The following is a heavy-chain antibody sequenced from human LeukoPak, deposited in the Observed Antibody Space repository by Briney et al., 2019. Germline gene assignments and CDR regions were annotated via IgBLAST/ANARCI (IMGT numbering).Heavy chain of an antibody. CDR1: GGSISYYY. CDR3: ARVWSPRKAFDI. CDR2: IYYSGST. D-gene: IGHD3-16*01. J-gene: IGHJ3*02. Sequence: KPSETLSLTCTVSGGSISYYYWSWIRQPPGKGLELIGYIYYSGSTNYNPSLKSRVTVSVDTSKNQFSLKLTSVTAADTAVYYCARVWSPRKAFDIWGQGTMVTVSS. V-gene: IGHV4-59*01.